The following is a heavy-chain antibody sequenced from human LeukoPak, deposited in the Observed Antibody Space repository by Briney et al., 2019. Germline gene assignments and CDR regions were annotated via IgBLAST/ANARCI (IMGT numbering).Heavy chain of an antibody. D-gene: IGHD4-17*01. CDR2: ISSSGSSI. Sequence: GGSLRLSCAASGFTFSSYEMNWVRQAPGKGLEWVSYISSSGSSIYYADSVKGRFTISRDNAKNSLYLQMNSLRAEDTAVYYCARVQTTVTTLDYWGQGTLVTVSS. V-gene: IGHV3-48*03. CDR1: GFTFSSYE. CDR3: ARVQTTVTTLDY. J-gene: IGHJ4*02.